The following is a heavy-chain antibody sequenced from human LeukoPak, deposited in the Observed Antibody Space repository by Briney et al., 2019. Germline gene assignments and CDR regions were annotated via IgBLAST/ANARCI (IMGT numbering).Heavy chain of an antibody. V-gene: IGHV3-23*01. CDR3: AKDPRRSTRRYSSGWYLGY. CDR1: GFTFSSYA. CDR2: ISGSGGST. J-gene: IGHJ4*02. Sequence: PGGSLRLSCAASGFTFSSYAMSWVRQAPGKGLGWVSAISGSGGSTYYADSVKGRFTISRDNSKNTLYLQMNSLRAEDTAVYYCAKDPRRSTRRYSSGWYLGYWGQGTLVTVSS. D-gene: IGHD6-19*01.